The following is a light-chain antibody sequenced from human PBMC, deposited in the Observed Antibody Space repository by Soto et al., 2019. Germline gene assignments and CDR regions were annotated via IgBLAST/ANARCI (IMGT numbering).Light chain of an antibody. CDR2: DAS. CDR3: QQYNNWPPWT. Sequence: ILMTQSPATLSVSPGDRATLSCRASQSVSNNLAWYQQKPGQAPSLLIYDASTRATGIPARFNGSGSGTEFTVTISGLQSEDFVVYYCQQYNNWPPWTFGQGTKVEIK. V-gene: IGKV3-15*01. J-gene: IGKJ1*01. CDR1: QSVSNN.